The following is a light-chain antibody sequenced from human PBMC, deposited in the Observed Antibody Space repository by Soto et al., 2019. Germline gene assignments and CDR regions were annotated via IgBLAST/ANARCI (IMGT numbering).Light chain of an antibody. Sequence: EIVLTQSPGTLSLSPGERATLSCRASQSVSSSYLAWYQQNPGQAPRLLIYGASSRATGIPDRFSGSGSGTDFTLTISRLEPEDFAVYYCQQYGSSPPYTVGQGTTLEIK. CDR2: GAS. CDR3: QQYGSSPPYT. V-gene: IGKV3-20*01. J-gene: IGKJ2*01. CDR1: QSVSSSY.